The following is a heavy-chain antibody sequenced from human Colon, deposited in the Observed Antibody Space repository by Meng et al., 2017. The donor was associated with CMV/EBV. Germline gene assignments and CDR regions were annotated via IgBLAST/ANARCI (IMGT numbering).Heavy chain of an antibody. CDR1: Y. V-gene: IGHV4-31*02. Sequence: YWIGWVRQHPGKGLEWIGYIYYSGSTYYNPSLKSRVTISVDTSKNQFSLKLSSVTAADTAVYYCARDGGYYDSSGYYAEPHFDYWGQGTLVTISS. D-gene: IGHD3-22*01. CDR2: IYYSGST. CDR3: ARDGGYYDSSGYYAEPHFDY. J-gene: IGHJ4*02.